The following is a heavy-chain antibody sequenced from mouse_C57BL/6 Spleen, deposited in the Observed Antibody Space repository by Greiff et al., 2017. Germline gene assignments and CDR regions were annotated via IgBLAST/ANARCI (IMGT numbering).Heavy chain of an antibody. V-gene: IGHV1-47*01. J-gene: IGHJ3*01. CDR3: AILYGNYEAWFAY. CDR2: FHPYNDDT. Sequence: VQLQQSGAELVKPGASVKMSCKASGYTFTTYPIEWMKQNHGKSLEWIGNFHPYNDDTKYNEKFKGKATLTVEKSSSTVYLELSRLTSDDSAVYYCAILYGNYEAWFAYWGQGTLVTVSA. D-gene: IGHD2-1*01. CDR1: GYTFTTYP.